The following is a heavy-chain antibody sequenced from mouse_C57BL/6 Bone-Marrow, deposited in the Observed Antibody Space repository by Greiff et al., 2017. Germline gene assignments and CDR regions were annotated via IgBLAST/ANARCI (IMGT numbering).Heavy chain of an antibody. Sequence: VQLQESGPELVKPGASVKISCKASGYAFSSSWMHWVKQRPGKGLEWIGRIYPGDGDTNYNGKFKGKATLTADKSSSTAYMQLSSLTSEDSAVYFCARTGLVVAYWGQGTLVTVSA. CDR2: IYPGDGDT. CDR1: GYAFSSSW. CDR3: ARTGLVVAY. V-gene: IGHV1-82*01. D-gene: IGHD3-3*01. J-gene: IGHJ3*01.